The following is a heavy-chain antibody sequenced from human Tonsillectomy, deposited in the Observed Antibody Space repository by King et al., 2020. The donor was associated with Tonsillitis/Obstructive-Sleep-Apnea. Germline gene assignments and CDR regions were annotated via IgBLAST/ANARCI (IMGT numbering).Heavy chain of an antibody. D-gene: IGHD2-2*01. V-gene: IGHV1-69*10. CDR3: ARAGQLGQAGEKIYYYYVMDV. CDR2: IIPFLGTA. J-gene: IGHJ6*02. CDR1: GCTFSRYA. Sequence: VQLVQSGAEVKKPGSSVKVSCKASGCTFSRYAINWVRQAPGQGLEWMGGIIPFLGTANYAQKFQGRVTITADKSTSTAYMELSSLRSADTAVYYCARAGQLGQAGEKIYYYYVMDVWGQGTTVTVSS.